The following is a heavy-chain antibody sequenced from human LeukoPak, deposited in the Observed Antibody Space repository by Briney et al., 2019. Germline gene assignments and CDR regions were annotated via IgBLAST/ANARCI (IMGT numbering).Heavy chain of an antibody. D-gene: IGHD3-10*01. Sequence: SETLSLTCTVSGGSISSHYWSWVRQPLGKGLEWIGYIYYSGSTNYNPSLKSRVTISVDTSKNQFSLKLSSVTAADTAVYYCARGFGYFDYWGQGTLVTVSS. CDR1: GGSISSHY. CDR2: IYYSGST. J-gene: IGHJ4*02. V-gene: IGHV4-59*11. CDR3: ARGFGYFDY.